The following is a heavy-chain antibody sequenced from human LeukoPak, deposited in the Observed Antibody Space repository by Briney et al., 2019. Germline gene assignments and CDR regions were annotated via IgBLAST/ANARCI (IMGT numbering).Heavy chain of an antibody. D-gene: IGHD2-8*02. CDR1: GDSFLHHW. V-gene: IGHV5-51*01. Sequence: GESLKISCKGSGDSFLHHWIGWVRQMPGKGLEWMGIIFPGDSSTQNTPSVQDQVTISVDKSSTTAYLQWSSLRAADTAMYYCTTYSYTGGYSAFDIWGQGTMVTVSS. CDR3: TTYSYTGGYSAFDI. CDR2: IFPGDSST. J-gene: IGHJ3*02.